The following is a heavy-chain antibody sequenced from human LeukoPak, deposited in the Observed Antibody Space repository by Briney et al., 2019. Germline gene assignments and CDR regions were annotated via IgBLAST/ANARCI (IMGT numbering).Heavy chain of an antibody. J-gene: IGHJ4*02. D-gene: IGHD3-22*01. Sequence: ASVKVSCKASGGTFSSYAISWVRQAPGQGLEWMGRIIPILGIANYAQKFQGRVTITADKSTSTAYMELSSLRSEDTAVYYCARNPEDYYDSGGYVYYFDYWGQGTLVTVSS. CDR1: GGTFSSYA. CDR3: ARNPEDYYDSGGYVYYFDY. CDR2: IIPILGIA. V-gene: IGHV1-69*04.